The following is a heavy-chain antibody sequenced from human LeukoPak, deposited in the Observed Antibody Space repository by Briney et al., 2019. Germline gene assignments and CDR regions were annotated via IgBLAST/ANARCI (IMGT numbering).Heavy chain of an antibody. CDR3: ARDGGGYCSGGTCSIDL. V-gene: IGHV4-59*01. J-gene: IGHJ4*02. CDR1: GGSIGGYY. Sequence: SETLSLTCAVSGGSIGGYYWSWIRLPPGKGLEWIGYIYYSGSTKYNPSLKSRVTISVDTAKNQVSLKLSSVTAADTAVYYCARDGGGYCSGGTCSIDLWGQGILVTVSS. D-gene: IGHD2-15*01. CDR2: IYYSGST.